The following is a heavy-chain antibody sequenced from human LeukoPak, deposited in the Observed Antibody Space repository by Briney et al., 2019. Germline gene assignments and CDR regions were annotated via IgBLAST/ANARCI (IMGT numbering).Heavy chain of an antibody. V-gene: IGHV1-24*01. CDR3: ATDLVGAAAFDY. Sequence: GASVKVSCKVSGYTLTELSMHWVRQAPGKGLEWMGGFDPGDGETIYAQKFQGRVTMTEDTSTDTAYMELSSLRSEDTAVYYCATDLVGAAAFDYWGQGTLVTVSS. D-gene: IGHD1-26*01. CDR1: GYTLTELS. CDR2: FDPGDGET. J-gene: IGHJ4*02.